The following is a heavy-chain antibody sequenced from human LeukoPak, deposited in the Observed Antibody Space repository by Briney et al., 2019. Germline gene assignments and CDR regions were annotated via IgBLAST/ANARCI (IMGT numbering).Heavy chain of an antibody. CDR2: IYYSGST. CDR3: ARGDFWSGYRLDY. D-gene: IGHD3-3*01. V-gene: IGHV4-59*08. CDR1: GGSISSYY. Sequence: SETLSLTCTVSGGSISSYYWSWIRQPPGKGLEWIGYIYYSGSTNYNPSLKSRVTISVDTSKNQFSLKLSSVTAADTAVYCCARGDFWSGYRLDYWGQGTLVTVSS. J-gene: IGHJ4*02.